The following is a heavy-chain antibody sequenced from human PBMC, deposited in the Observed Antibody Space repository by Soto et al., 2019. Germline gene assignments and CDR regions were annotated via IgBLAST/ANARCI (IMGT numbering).Heavy chain of an antibody. D-gene: IGHD2-15*01. J-gene: IGHJ3*02. Sequence: ASVKVSCKASGGTFSSYAIGWVRQAPGQGLEWMGRIIPIFGTAKYAQKFQGRVTITADESTSTAYMELSSLRSEDTAVYYCAREGYCSGASCFLDIWGQGTMVTVSS. CDR3: AREGYCSGASCFLDI. CDR2: IIPIFGTA. V-gene: IGHV1-69*13. CDR1: GGTFSSYA.